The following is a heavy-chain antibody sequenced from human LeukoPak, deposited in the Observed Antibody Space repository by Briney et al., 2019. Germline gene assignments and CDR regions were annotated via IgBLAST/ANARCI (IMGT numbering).Heavy chain of an antibody. CDR3: ARAGRYDSSGYYSSGIDY. CDR2: IYYSGST. D-gene: IGHD3-22*01. CDR1: GGSISSYY. J-gene: IGHJ4*02. V-gene: IGHV4-59*01. Sequence: SETLSLTCTVSGGSISSYYWSWIRQPPGKGLEWIGYIYYSGSTNYNPSLKSRVTISVDTSKNQFSLKLSSVTAADTAVYYCARAGRYDSSGYYSSGIDYWGQGTLVTVSS.